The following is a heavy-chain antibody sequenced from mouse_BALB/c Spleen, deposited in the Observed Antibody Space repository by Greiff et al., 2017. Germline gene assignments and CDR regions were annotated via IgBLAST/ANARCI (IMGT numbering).Heavy chain of an antibody. Sequence: EVQLQQSGPELVKPGASVKMSCKASGYTFTSYVMHWVKQKPGQGLEWIGYINPYNDGTKYNEKFKGKATLTADKSSSTAYMQLSSLTSDDSAVYFCAREDGSSSYYYAMDYWGQGTSVTVSS. J-gene: IGHJ4*01. V-gene: IGHV1-14*01. CDR2: INPYNDGT. CDR1: GYTFTSYV. D-gene: IGHD1-1*01. CDR3: AREDGSSSYYYAMDY.